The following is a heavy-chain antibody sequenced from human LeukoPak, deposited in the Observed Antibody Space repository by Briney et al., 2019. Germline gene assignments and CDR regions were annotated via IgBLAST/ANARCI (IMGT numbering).Heavy chain of an antibody. CDR3: VKGSAAARPYYFDY. Sequence: PGGSLRLSCAASGFTFSSYGMHWVRQAPGKGLEWVAFIRYDASNKYHADSVKGRFTISRDNSKNTLYLEMISLRAEDTAVYYCVKGSAAARPYYFDYWGQGTLVTVSS. CDR1: GFTFSSYG. J-gene: IGHJ4*02. CDR2: IRYDASNK. V-gene: IGHV3-30*02. D-gene: IGHD6-13*01.